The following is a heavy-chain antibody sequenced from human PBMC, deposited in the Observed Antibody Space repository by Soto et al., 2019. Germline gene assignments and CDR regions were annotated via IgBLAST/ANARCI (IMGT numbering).Heavy chain of an antibody. D-gene: IGHD6-19*01. J-gene: IGHJ6*02. CDR3: ARDGGIALATRYYYYCMDV. CDR1: GGTFSSYA. Sequence: QVQLVQSGAEVKKPGSSVKVSCKASGGTFSSYAISWVRQAPGQGLEWMGGIIPIFGTANYAQKFQGRVTITVDESTRTAYMELGSLRSENTAVYYCARDGGIALATRYYYYCMDVWGQGTTVTVSS. V-gene: IGHV1-69*01. CDR2: IIPIFGTA.